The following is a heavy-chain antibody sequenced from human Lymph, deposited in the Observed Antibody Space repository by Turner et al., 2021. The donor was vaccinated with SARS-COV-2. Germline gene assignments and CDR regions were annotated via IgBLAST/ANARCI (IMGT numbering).Heavy chain of an antibody. Sequence: QVQRVESGGGVVQPGRSLRLSCAASGFTFSSNVMHWVRQAPGKGLEWWAVIWYDGRNKYYADSVKGRFTISRDNSKNTLYLQMNSLRAEDTAVYYCARGLGSSWYSGGFDYWGQGTLVTVSS. D-gene: IGHD6-13*01. V-gene: IGHV3-33*01. J-gene: IGHJ4*02. CDR1: GFTFSSNV. CDR2: IWYDGRNK. CDR3: ARGLGSSWYSGGFDY.